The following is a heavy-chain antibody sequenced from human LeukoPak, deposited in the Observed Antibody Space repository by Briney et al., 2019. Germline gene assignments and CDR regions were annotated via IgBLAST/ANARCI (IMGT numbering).Heavy chain of an antibody. V-gene: IGHV1-2*02. Sequence: ASVKVSCKASGYTFTGYYMHWVRQTPGQGLEWMEWINPNSGGTNYAQKFQGRVTMTRDTSISTAYMELSRLRSDDTAVYYCARDLMEWELLPSYWGQGTLVTVSS. CDR1: GYTFTGYY. CDR2: INPNSGGT. D-gene: IGHD1-26*01. J-gene: IGHJ4*02. CDR3: ARDLMEWELLPSY.